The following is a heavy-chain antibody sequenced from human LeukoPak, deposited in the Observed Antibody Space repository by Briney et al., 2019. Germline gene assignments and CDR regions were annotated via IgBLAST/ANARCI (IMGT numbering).Heavy chain of an antibody. D-gene: IGHD1-26*01. Sequence: PGGSLRLSCGASGFSFSSFGMHWVRQAPGKGLQWVAVISYDGSNKYYTDSVKGRFTISRDNSKNTLYLEMNSLRAEDTAVYYCAKGVGATGVLDYWGQGTLVTVSS. CDR2: ISYDGSNK. J-gene: IGHJ4*02. CDR1: GFSFSSFG. V-gene: IGHV3-30*04. CDR3: AKGVGATGVLDY.